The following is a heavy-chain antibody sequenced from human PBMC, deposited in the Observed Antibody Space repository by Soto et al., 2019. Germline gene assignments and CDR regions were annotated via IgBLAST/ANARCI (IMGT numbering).Heavy chain of an antibody. J-gene: IGHJ6*03. V-gene: IGHV1-18*01. Sequence: ASVKVSCKASGYTFTSYGISWVRQAPGQGLEWMGWISAYNGNTNYAQKLQGRVTMTTDTSTSTAYMELRSLRSDDTAVYYCARGSATPEEYSGYDTYYMDVWGKGTTVTVSS. CDR3: ARGSATPEEYSGYDTYYMDV. CDR1: GYTFTSYG. D-gene: IGHD5-12*01. CDR2: ISAYNGNT.